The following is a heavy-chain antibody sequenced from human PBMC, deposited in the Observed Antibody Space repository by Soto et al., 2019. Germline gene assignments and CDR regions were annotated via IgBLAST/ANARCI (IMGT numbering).Heavy chain of an antibody. CDR3: ARDLPTNGDGMDV. CDR1: GLTFSSYW. CDR2: INSDGSSA. V-gene: IGHV3-74*01. Sequence: PGGSLRLSCAASGLTFSSYWMHWVRQAPGKGLVWVSRINSDGSSATYADSVKGRFTVSRDNAKNTLYLQMNSLRAEDTAVYYCARDLPTNGDGMDVWGQGTTVTVSS. D-gene: IGHD2-8*01. J-gene: IGHJ6*02.